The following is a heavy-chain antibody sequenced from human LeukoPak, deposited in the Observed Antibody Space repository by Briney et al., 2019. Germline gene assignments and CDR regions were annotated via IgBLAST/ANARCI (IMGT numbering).Heavy chain of an antibody. CDR1: GFTFSSAS. J-gene: IGHJ3*02. CDR3: ARELWVVRGVIQGAFDI. V-gene: IGHV3-21*01. CDR2: ISISSRYI. Sequence: GGSLRLSWAASGFTFSSASTNWVRQPRGNGLEWVSSISISSRYIYHADSLKGRSTISRAKAKNSLYLQMNTLRAEDTAVYYCARELWVVRGVIQGAFDIWGQGTMVTVSS. D-gene: IGHD3-10*01.